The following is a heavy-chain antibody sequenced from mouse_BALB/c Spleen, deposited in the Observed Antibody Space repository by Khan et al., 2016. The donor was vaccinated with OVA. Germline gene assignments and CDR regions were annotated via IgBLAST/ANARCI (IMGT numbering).Heavy chain of an antibody. D-gene: IGHD3-1*01. Sequence: VRLQQSGPELVKPGASVKIPCKASGYTFTDYIMDWVKQSHGKSLEWIGDINPNNGGTIYNQKLMGKATLTVDKSSSTAYMELRSLTSEDSAVDESAREGYCKMGYWGKGTLGTVSS. CDR2: INPNNGGT. J-gene: IGHJ3*01. CDR1: GYTFTDYI. CDR3: AREGYCKMGY. V-gene: IGHV1-18*01.